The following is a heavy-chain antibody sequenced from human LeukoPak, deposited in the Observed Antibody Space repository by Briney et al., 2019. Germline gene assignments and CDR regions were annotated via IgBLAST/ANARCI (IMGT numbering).Heavy chain of an antibody. D-gene: IGHD4/OR15-4a*01. V-gene: IGHV3-7*01. CDR3: ARDGVDWCSDY. CDR2: IKEDGGEG. Sequence: GGSLRLSCAASGFTFSSYWMTWVRQAPGKGLEWVANIKEDGGEGYYVDSVKGRFTISRDNAKNSLYLQMNSLRAEDTAVYYCARDGVDWCSDYWGQGTLVTVSS. CDR1: GFTFSSYW. J-gene: IGHJ4*02.